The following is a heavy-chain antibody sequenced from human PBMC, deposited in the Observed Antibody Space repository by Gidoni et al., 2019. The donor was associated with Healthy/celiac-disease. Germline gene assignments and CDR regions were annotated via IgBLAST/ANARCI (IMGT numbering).Heavy chain of an antibody. CDR1: GGSISSSSSY. J-gene: IGHJ4*02. Sequence: QLQLQESGPGLVKPSETLSLTCTVSGGSISSSSSYWGWIRQPPGKGLEWIGSIYYSGSTYYNPSLKSRVTISVDTSKNQFSLKLSSVTAADTAVYYCARDRVAAAGIGYWGQGTLVTVSS. CDR3: ARDRVAAAGIGY. D-gene: IGHD6-13*01. V-gene: IGHV4-39*07. CDR2: IYYSGST.